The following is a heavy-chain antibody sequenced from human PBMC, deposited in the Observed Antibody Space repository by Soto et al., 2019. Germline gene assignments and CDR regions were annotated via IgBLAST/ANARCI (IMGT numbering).Heavy chain of an antibody. J-gene: IGHJ4*02. CDR2: XYXXXSX. V-gene: IGHV4-30-2*01. CDR3: AREWSYFDY. CDR1: GGSISSGGYS. Sequence: SETLSLTCAVSGGSISSGGYSWSWIRQPPGKGLEXXXYXYXXXSXXXXPSLKSRVTISVDTSKNQLSLKLNSVTAADTAVYYCAREWSYFDYWGQGTLVTVSS. D-gene: IGHD2-8*01.